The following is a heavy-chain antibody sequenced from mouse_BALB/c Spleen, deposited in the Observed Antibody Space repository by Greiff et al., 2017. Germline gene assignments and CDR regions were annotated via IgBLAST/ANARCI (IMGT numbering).Heavy chain of an antibody. CDR3: VRGDGYYYAMDY. V-gene: IGHV2-9-2*01. J-gene: IGHJ4*01. CDR2: IWTGGGT. CDR1: GFSLTSYD. D-gene: IGHD2-3*01. Sequence: VKLVESGPGLVAPSQSLSITCTVSGFSLTSYDISWIRQPPGKGLEWLGVIWTGGGTNYNSAFMSRLSISKDNSKSQVFLKMNSLQTDETAIYYCVRGDGYYYAMDYWGQGTSVTVSS.